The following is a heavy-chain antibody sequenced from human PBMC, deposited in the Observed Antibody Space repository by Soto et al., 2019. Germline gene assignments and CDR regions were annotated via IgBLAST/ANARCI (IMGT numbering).Heavy chain of an antibody. D-gene: IGHD5-12*01. V-gene: IGHV3-23*01. J-gene: IGHJ4*02. Sequence: EVQLLESGGGLVQPGGSLRLSCAASGFTFSSYAMSWVRQAPGKGLEWVSAISGSGGSTYYADSVKGRFTISRDNSKNTLYLQMNGLIAEDTAVYYCAKDNSGYDYEYYFDYWGQGTLVTVSS. CDR2: ISGSGGST. CDR1: GFTFSSYA. CDR3: AKDNSGYDYEYYFDY.